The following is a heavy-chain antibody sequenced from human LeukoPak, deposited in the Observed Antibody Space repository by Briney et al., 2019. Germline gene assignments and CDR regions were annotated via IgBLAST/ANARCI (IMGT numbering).Heavy chain of an antibody. V-gene: IGHV4-59*01. Sequence: SETLSLTCTVSGGSISSDYWTWIRQPPGKGLEWIGYIYYSGSTNYNASLKSRVSISLDTSKNQFSLKLSSVTAADTAVYYCTRAYGVSSVYDYWGQGTLVTVSS. CDR2: IYYSGST. CDR3: TRAYGVSSVYDY. J-gene: IGHJ4*02. CDR1: GGSISSDY. D-gene: IGHD6-6*01.